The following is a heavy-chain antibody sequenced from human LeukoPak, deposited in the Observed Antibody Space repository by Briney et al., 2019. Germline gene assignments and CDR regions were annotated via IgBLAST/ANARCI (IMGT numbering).Heavy chain of an antibody. CDR1: GSTFSSYA. CDR3: AKDGSWIQLCLPNY. Sequence: PGGSLRLSCAASGSTFSSYAMSWVRQAPGKGLEWVSAISGSGGSTYYADSVKGRFTISRDNSKNTLYLQMNSLRAEDTAVYYCAKDGSWIQLCLPNYWGQGTLVTVSS. D-gene: IGHD5-18*01. J-gene: IGHJ4*02. V-gene: IGHV3-23*01. CDR2: ISGSGGST.